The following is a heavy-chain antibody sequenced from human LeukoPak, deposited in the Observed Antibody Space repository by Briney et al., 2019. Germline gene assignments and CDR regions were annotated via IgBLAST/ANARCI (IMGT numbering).Heavy chain of an antibody. Sequence: GGSLRLSCAASGFTFSNYSMTWVRQAPGKGLEWVSGISGRRTGTYYADSVKGRFTISRDNSKNTLYLQMNSLRAEDTAVYYCARDRRFGELSLDFWGQGTLVTVSS. D-gene: IGHD3-10*01. CDR1: GFTFSNYS. CDR3: ARDRRFGELSLDF. CDR2: ISGRRTGT. J-gene: IGHJ4*02. V-gene: IGHV3-23*01.